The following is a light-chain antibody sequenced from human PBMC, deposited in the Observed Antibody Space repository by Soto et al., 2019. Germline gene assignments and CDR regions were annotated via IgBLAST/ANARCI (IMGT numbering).Light chain of an antibody. J-gene: IGKJ2*01. CDR1: QSVSSY. CDR3: QQRSNWLYT. Sequence: EIVLTQSPATLSLSPGERATLSCRASQSVSSYLAWYQQKPGKAPRVLIYGASNRATGSPARFSGSGSGTDFTLTISSLEPEDFAVYYCQQRSNWLYTFGQGTKLEIK. V-gene: IGKV3-11*01. CDR2: GAS.